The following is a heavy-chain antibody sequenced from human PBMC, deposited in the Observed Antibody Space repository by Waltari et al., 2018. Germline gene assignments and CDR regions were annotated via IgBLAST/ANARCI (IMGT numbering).Heavy chain of an antibody. Sequence: QVQLVESGGGVVQPGRSLRLSCAAAVFAFSDVGMPWVRQAPGKGLEWVALIWHDGRKDFYADSVKGRFTISRDNSRNTMYMQMNSLRAEDTAVYYCTRDVSSIYFDYWGQGTLVTVSS. CDR1: VFAFSDVG. CDR2: IWHDGRKD. J-gene: IGHJ4*02. V-gene: IGHV3-33*01. D-gene: IGHD6-19*01. CDR3: TRDVSSIYFDY.